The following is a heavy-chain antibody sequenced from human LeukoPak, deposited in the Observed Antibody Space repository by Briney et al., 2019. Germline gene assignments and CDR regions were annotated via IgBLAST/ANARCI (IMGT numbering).Heavy chain of an antibody. CDR3: ARVGPYSYGYDH. V-gene: IGHV3-74*01. J-gene: IGHJ5*02. CDR1: GFTFSSYW. Sequence: GGSLRLSCAASGFTFSSYWMHWVRQAPGKWLVWVSRINSDGSSTSYADSVKGRFTISRDNAKNTLYLQMNSLRAEDTAVYYCARVGPYSYGYDHWGQGTLVTVSS. CDR2: INSDGSST. D-gene: IGHD5-18*01.